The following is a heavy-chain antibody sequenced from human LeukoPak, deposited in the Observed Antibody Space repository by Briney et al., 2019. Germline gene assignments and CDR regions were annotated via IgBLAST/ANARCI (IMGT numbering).Heavy chain of an antibody. Sequence: GGSLRLSCAASGFTFSSYSMNWVRQAPGKGLEWVSSISSSSSYIYYADSVKGRFTISRDNAKNSLYPQMNSLRAEDTAVYYCARDLDGWELPTGPSDAFDIWGQGTMVTVSS. CDR3: ARDLDGWELPTGPSDAFDI. V-gene: IGHV3-21*01. J-gene: IGHJ3*02. D-gene: IGHD1-26*01. CDR1: GFTFSSYS. CDR2: ISSSSSYI.